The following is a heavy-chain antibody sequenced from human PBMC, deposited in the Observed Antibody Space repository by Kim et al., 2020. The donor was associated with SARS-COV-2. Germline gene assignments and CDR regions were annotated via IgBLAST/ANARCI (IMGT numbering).Heavy chain of an antibody. Sequence: ASVKVSCKASGYTFTGYYMHWVRQAPGQGLEWMGRINPNSGGTNYAQKFQGRVTMTRDTSISTAYMELSRLRSDDTAVYYCARTVRPVAATSLDYYYGMDVWGQGTTVTVSS. J-gene: IGHJ6*02. CDR3: ARTVRPVAATSLDYYYGMDV. D-gene: IGHD2-15*01. V-gene: IGHV1-2*06. CDR2: INPNSGGT. CDR1: GYTFTGYY.